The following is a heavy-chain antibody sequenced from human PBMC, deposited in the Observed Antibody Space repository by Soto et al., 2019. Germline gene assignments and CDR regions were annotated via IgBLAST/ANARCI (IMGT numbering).Heavy chain of an antibody. CDR2: INPYNGNT. CDR3: VRGWGWLHLDY. D-gene: IGHD2-21*01. CDR1: GYSFTTYV. Sequence: QVQLVQSGAEVKKPGASVKVSCKASGYSFTTYVIGWVRQAPGQGLEWMGLINPYNGNTNYAQKLQDRVTMTTDTCSSTAYLELRSLRSDDTAVYYCVRGWGWLHLDYWGQGTLVTASS. V-gene: IGHV1-18*01. J-gene: IGHJ4*02.